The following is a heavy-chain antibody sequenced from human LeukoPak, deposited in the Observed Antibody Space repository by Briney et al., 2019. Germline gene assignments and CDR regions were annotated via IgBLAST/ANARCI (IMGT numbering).Heavy chain of an antibody. D-gene: IGHD6-25*01. Sequence: PGGSLRLSCAASGFTFTSYAMYWVRQAPGKGLEWVSGIFGSGGNPHYADSVQGRFTISSDSFTNTVYLQLNNLRVEDTAIYYCARASWISSSDAVRWGQGTLVTVSS. CDR3: ARASWISSSDAVR. V-gene: IGHV3-23*01. J-gene: IGHJ4*02. CDR1: GFTFTSYA. CDR2: IFGSGGNP.